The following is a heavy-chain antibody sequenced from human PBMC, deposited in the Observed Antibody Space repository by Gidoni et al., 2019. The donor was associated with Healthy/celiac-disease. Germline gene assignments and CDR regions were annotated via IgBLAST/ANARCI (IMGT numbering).Heavy chain of an antibody. CDR1: GFPFSSYA. CDR2: SSGSGGST. Sequence: VQLLESGGGLVQPGGSLRLSCAASGFPFSSYAMRWVRQAPGKGLEWVSASSGSGGSTYYADSVKGRFTISRDNSKNTLYLQMNSLRAEDTAVYYCAKAFAYYDILTGYYGGYYFDYWGQGTLVTVSS. J-gene: IGHJ4*02. V-gene: IGHV3-23*01. CDR3: AKAFAYYDILTGYYGGYYFDY. D-gene: IGHD3-9*01.